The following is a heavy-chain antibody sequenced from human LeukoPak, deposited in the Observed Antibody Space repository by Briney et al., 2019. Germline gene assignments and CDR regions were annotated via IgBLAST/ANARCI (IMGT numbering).Heavy chain of an antibody. CDR3: PRPLRGGVGATYGVFDI. Sequence: PSETLSLTCTVSGGSISSSSYYWGWIRQPPGKGLEWIGSIYYSGSTYYNPSLKSRVTISVDTSKNQFSLKLSSVTAAATAVYYCPRPLRGGVGATYGVFDISGQGTMVTVSS. CDR2: IYYSGST. CDR1: GGSISSSSYY. J-gene: IGHJ3*02. V-gene: IGHV4-39*01. D-gene: IGHD1-26*01.